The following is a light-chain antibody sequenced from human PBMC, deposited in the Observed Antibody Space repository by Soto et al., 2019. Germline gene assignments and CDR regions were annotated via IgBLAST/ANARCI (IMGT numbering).Light chain of an antibody. V-gene: IGKV3-15*01. CDR2: GAS. CDR1: QSLSSN. J-gene: IGKJ5*01. CDR3: QQYNLWPPIT. Sequence: DTVMTQSPATLSVSPGERATVSCTASQSLSSNLAWYQQKPGQAPRLLIIGASERVTGIPARFSGSGSGTEFTLSISSLQSDDFAVYYCQQYNLWPPITFGQGTRLEIK.